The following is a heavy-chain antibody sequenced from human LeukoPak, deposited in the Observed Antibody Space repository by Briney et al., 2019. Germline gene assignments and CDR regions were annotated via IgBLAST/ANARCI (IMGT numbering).Heavy chain of an antibody. J-gene: IGHJ4*02. Sequence: SSETLSLTCTVSGGSISSSSYYWGWIRQPPGKGLEWIGSIYYGGSTYYNPSLKSRVTISVDTSKNQFSLKLSSVTAADTAVYYCARDIPSFDYWGQGTLVTVSS. CDR2: IYYGGST. V-gene: IGHV4-39*07. CDR1: GGSISSSSYY. CDR3: ARDIPSFDY.